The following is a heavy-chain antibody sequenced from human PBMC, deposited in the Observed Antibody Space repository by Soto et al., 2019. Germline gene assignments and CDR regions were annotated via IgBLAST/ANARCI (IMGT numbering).Heavy chain of an antibody. CDR2: VYSTGGT. J-gene: IGHJ6*02. Sequence: QVQLQQSGPGLVKPSETLSLTCSVASGPSSSHNWGWIRQPPGRGLEWIGYVYSTGGTTYNPSLKSRVTISGATSTNPISLTLTSVTAADTAVYYCVRQGIGNLHGLVDVWGQGTTVRVSS. V-gene: IGHV4-59*08. CDR3: VRQGIGNLHGLVDV. D-gene: IGHD1-1*01. CDR1: SGPSSSHN.